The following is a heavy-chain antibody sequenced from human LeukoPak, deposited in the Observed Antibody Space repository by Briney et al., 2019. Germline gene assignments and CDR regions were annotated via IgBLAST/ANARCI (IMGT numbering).Heavy chain of an antibody. CDR2: ISGSGGST. J-gene: IGHJ4*02. Sequence: PGGSLRLSCAASGFTFSSYAMHWVRQAPGKGLEWVSAISGSGGSTYYADSVKGRFTISRDNSKNTLYLQMNSLRAEDTAVYYCAKAPIVGATPYYFDYWGQGALVTVSS. CDR1: GFTFSSYA. V-gene: IGHV3-23*01. CDR3: AKAPIVGATPYYFDY. D-gene: IGHD1-26*01.